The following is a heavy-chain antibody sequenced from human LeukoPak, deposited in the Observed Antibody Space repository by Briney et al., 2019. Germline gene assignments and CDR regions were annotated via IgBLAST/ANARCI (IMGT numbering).Heavy chain of an antibody. D-gene: IGHD3-3*01. CDR1: GFTFTSYS. V-gene: IGHV3-49*04. Sequence: GGSLRLSCAASGFTFTSYSMNWVRQAPGKGLEWVGFIRSKAYGGTTEYAASVKGRFTISRDDSKSIAYLQMNSLKTEDTAVYYCTRDGTPYYDFWSGYYDIWGQGTMVTVSS. CDR2: IRSKAYGGTT. CDR3: TRDGTPYYDFWSGYYDI. J-gene: IGHJ3*02.